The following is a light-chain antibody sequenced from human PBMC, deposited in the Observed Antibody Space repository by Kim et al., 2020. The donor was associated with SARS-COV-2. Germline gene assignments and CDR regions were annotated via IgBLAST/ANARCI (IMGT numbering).Light chain of an antibody. V-gene: IGKV1-17*01. CDR2: GAS. J-gene: IGKJ5*01. CDR3: LQHNTDPIA. Sequence: ASVGDRVTITCRASQNIRNDLGWYQQNPGRAPKRLIYGASSLQSGVPSRFSGSGSGTEFTLTISSLQPEDFATYFCLQHNTDPIAFGQGTRLEIK. CDR1: QNIRND.